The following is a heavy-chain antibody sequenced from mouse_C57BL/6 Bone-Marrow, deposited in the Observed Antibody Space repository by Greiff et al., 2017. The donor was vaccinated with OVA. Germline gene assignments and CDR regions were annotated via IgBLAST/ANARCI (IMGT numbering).Heavy chain of an antibody. CDR1: GYTFTDYY. J-gene: IGHJ2*01. Sequence: EVQLQQSGPVLVKPGASVKMSCKASGYTFTDYYMNWVKQSHGKSLEWIGVINPYNGGTSYNQKFKGKATLTVDKSSSTAYMELNSLTSEDSAVYYCARTKDYSKGFDYWGQGTTRTVSS. V-gene: IGHV1-19*01. D-gene: IGHD2-5*01. CDR3: ARTKDYSKGFDY. CDR2: INPYNGGT.